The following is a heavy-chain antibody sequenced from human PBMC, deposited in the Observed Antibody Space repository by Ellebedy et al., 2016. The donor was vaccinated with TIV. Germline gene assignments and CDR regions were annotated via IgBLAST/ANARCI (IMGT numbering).Heavy chain of an antibody. Sequence: ASVKVSXKASRYTFISYDINWVRQATGQGLEWMAWMNPNSGNTGYAQKFQGRVTMTRNSSIGTAYMELSSLRSEDTAVYYCAHSRGNQRLYYYYGLDVWGQGTTVTVSS. CDR3: AHSRGNQRLYYYYGLDV. J-gene: IGHJ6*02. CDR1: RYTFISYD. CDR2: MNPNSGNT. V-gene: IGHV1-8*01. D-gene: IGHD3-16*01.